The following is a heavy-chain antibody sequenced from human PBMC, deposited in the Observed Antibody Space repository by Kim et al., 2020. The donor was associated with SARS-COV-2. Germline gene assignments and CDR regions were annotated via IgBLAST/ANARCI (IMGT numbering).Heavy chain of an antibody. Sequence: YADSVTGRLTISRDNSKNTLYLQMNSLRAEDTAIYYCARGPGYFYYALDVWGQGTTVTVSS. J-gene: IGHJ6*02. CDR3: ARGPGYFYYALDV. V-gene: IGHV3-53*01.